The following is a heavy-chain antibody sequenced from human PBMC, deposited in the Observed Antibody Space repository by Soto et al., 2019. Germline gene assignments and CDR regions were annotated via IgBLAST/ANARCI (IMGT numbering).Heavy chain of an antibody. CDR2: VYYRGRS. CDR1: GGSVTNSSYY. J-gene: IGHJ4*02. CDR3: VSQRTTVPTQAYFDY. D-gene: IGHD4-17*01. V-gene: IGHV4-39*01. Sequence: SETLSLTCTVSGGSVTNSSYYWGWIRQSPGKGLEWIGSVYYRGRSYSKSSVKSRVTISVDTSKNRFSLSLNSVTASDTAVYFCVSQRTTVPTQAYFDYWGPGAPVTVSS.